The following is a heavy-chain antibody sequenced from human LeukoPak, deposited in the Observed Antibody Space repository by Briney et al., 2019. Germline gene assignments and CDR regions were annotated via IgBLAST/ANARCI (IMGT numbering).Heavy chain of an antibody. CDR1: GYTFTGYY. Sequence: ASVKVSCKASGYTFTGYYMHWVRQAPGQGLEWMGWINPNSGGTNYAQKFQGRVTMTRDTSISTAYMELSRLRSDDTAVYYCARDGVWPAAMYTTDYYMDVWGKGTTVTVSS. J-gene: IGHJ6*03. V-gene: IGHV1-2*02. D-gene: IGHD2-2*01. CDR3: ARDGVWPAAMYTTDYYMDV. CDR2: INPNSGGT.